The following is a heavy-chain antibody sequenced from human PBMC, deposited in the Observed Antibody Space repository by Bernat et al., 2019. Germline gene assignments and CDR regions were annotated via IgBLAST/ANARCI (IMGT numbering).Heavy chain of an antibody. D-gene: IGHD2-2*01. CDR1: GFTFSSYW. V-gene: IGHV3-74*01. J-gene: IGHJ6*02. Sequence: EVQLVESGGGLVQPGGSLRLSCAASGFTFSSYWMHWVRQAPRKGLVWVSRINSDGSSTSYADSVKGRFTISRDNAKNTLYLQMNSLRAEDTAVYYCARAEVVPAAMRGYYYYYGMDVWGQGTTVTVSS. CDR3: ARAEVVPAAMRGYYYYYGMDV. CDR2: INSDGSST.